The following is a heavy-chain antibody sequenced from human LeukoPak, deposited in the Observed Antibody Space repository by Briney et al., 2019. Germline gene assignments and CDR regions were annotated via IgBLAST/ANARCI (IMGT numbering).Heavy chain of an antibody. CDR1: GFTFSSYS. J-gene: IGHJ4*02. V-gene: IGHV3-21*01. Sequence: GGSLRLSCAASGFTFSSYSMNWVRQAPGKGLEWVSSISSSSSYIYYADSVKGRFTISRDNAKNSLYLQMNSLRAEDTAVYYCARGGARYSSSWYLDYWGQGTLVTVSS. CDR3: ARGGARYSSSWYLDY. D-gene: IGHD6-13*01. CDR2: ISSSSSYI.